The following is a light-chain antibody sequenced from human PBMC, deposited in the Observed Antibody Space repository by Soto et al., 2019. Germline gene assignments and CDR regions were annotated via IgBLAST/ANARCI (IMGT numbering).Light chain of an antibody. V-gene: IGKV2-28*01. CDR3: KQALQTPYT. Sequence: EIVMTQSPLSLPVTPGEPASISCRSSQSLLHSNGYNYLDWYLQKSGQSPQLLIYLGSNRASGVPDKFSGSGSGTDFTLNISRVEAADVGVYYCKQALQTPYTFGQGTKLEI. CDR1: QSLLHSNGYNY. J-gene: IGKJ2*01. CDR2: LGS.